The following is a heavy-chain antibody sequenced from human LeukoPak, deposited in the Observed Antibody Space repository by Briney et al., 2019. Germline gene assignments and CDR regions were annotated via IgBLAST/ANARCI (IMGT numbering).Heavy chain of an antibody. CDR1: GFTFSSYW. Sequence: PGGSLRLSCAASGFTFSSYWMHWVRQAPGKGLVWVSRINSDGSTTRYADSVKGRFTISRDNAKNTLYPQMDSLRAEDTAVYYCARDTRIPTAGTSWGQGTLVTVSS. V-gene: IGHV3-74*01. CDR3: ARDTRIPTAGTS. CDR2: INSDGSTT. J-gene: IGHJ5*02. D-gene: IGHD6-13*01.